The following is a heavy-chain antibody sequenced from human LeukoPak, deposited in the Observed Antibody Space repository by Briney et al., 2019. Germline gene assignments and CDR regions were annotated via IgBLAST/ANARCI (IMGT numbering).Heavy chain of an antibody. V-gene: IGHV3-7*01. J-gene: IGHJ4*02. CDR1: GFTFSSYS. CDR3: ARVRSGRDRRFDY. Sequence: GGSLRLSCAASGFTFSSYSMNWVRQAPGKGLEWVANIKQDGSEKYYVDSVKGRFTISRDNAKNSLYLQMNSLRAEDTAVYYCARVRSGRDRRFDYWGQGTLVTVSS. CDR2: IKQDGSEK. D-gene: IGHD1-14*01.